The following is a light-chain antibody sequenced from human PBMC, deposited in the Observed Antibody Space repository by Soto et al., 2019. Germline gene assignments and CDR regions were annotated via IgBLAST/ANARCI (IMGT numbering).Light chain of an antibody. V-gene: IGKV1D-12*01. CDR1: QGISRS. Sequence: DIQMTQSPSSVSASVGDRVTITCQASQGISRSLAWYQQKPGKAPKLLIYAASSLQSGVPSRFSGSGFGTDFTLTISDLQPEDFVVYYCEQADTFPITFGQGTRLEI. CDR2: AAS. CDR3: EQADTFPIT. J-gene: IGKJ5*01.